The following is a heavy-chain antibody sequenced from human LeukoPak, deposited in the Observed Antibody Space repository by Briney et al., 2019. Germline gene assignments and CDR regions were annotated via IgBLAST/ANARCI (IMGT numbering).Heavy chain of an antibody. V-gene: IGHV3-20*04. D-gene: IGHD3-22*01. Sequence: GGSLRLSCAASGFKFDDYGMSWVRQAPGKGLEWVCDINWNGAWTGYADSVKGRFTISRDNAKNSLYLQVNSLRAEDTALYYCAGYYYDSSRGFDLWGQGTLVTVSA. CDR1: GFKFDDYG. CDR2: INWNGAWT. CDR3: AGYYYDSSRGFDL. J-gene: IGHJ5*02.